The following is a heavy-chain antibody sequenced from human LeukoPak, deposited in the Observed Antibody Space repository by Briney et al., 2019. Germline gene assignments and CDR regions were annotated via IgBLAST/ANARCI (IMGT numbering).Heavy chain of an antibody. J-gene: IGHJ4*02. CDR3: VGEDKY. V-gene: IGHV3-53*01. D-gene: IGHD2-15*01. CDR2: IYSGGGT. Sequence: GGSLRLSCAASGLSVSTTYMTWVRQAPGKGLEWVSVIYSGGGTNYADSMKGRFRISRDNSKNTLYLQMNSLRAEDTAVYYCVGEDKYWGQGTLVTVSS. CDR1: GLSVSTTY.